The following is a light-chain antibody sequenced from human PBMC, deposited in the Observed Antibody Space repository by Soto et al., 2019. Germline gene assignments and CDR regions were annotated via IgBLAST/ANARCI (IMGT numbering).Light chain of an antibody. J-gene: IGLJ1*01. CDR3: SSYTSSSTRV. Sequence: QSVLTQPASMSGSPGQSITISCTGTSSDVGGYNYVSWYQQHPGKAPKLMIYEVSNRPSGVSNRFSGSKSGYTASLTISGLQAEDEADYYCSSYTSSSTRVFGTGTKVTVL. CDR2: EVS. V-gene: IGLV2-14*01. CDR1: SSDVGGYNY.